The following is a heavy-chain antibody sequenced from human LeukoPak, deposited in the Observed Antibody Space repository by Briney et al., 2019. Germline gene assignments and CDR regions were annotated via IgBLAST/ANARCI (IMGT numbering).Heavy chain of an antibody. CDR2: MSHSGST. CDR1: GYSISSGYY. D-gene: IGHD6-19*01. J-gene: IGHJ4*02. CDR3: ARCVAVAGTGGDFDS. Sequence: SETLSLTCTVSGYSISSGYYWGWIRQPPGKGLEWIGSMSHSGSTYYNPSLKSRVTTSVDTSKNQFSLRLSSVTAADTAVYYCARCVAVAGTGGDFDSWGQGTLVIVSS. V-gene: IGHV4-38-2*02.